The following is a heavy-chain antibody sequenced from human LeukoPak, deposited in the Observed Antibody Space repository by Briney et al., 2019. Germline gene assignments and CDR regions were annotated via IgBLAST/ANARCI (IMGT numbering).Heavy chain of an antibody. J-gene: IGHJ4*02. D-gene: IGHD1-1*01. CDR2: ISYDGSNK. CDR3: ARDWNEYYFDY. CDR1: GFTFSSYA. V-gene: IGHV3-30*04. Sequence: GGSLGLSYAASGFTFSSYAMHWGRPAPGEGLEWVAVISYDGSNKYYADSVKGRFTISRDNSKNTLYLQMNSLRAEDTAVYYCARDWNEYYFDYWGQGTLVTVSS.